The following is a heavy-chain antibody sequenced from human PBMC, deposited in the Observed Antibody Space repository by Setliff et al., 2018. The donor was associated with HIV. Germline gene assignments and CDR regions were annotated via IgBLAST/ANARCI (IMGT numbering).Heavy chain of an antibody. CDR2: VFYSGSA. CDR3: ARLKLSGVIDY. V-gene: IGHV4-39*01. Sequence: PSETLSLTCTVSGGSISTTSYYWAWIRQPPGKGLEWIGSVFYSGSAYYNPSLKSRVTISVDTSKNQLSLKLSSVTAADTAVYYCARLKLSGVIDYWGQGTLVTVSS. D-gene: IGHD2-8*01. CDR1: GGSISTTSYY. J-gene: IGHJ4*02.